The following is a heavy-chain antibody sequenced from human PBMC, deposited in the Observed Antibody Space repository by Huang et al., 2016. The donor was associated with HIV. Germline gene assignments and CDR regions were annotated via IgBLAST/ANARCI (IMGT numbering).Heavy chain of an antibody. Sequence: QITLKESGPTLVKPTQTLTLTCPFSGFSLTTSGVGVGWIRQPPGQALEWLALIYWNDDKTYSPSLKSRLTITQDTYNNQAVLTVANMDPVDTATYFCAYTNYYDTSGSPFGFWGQGTLVTVSS. D-gene: IGHD3-22*01. CDR1: GFSLTTSGVG. CDR3: AYTNYYDTSGSPFGF. J-gene: IGHJ4*02. V-gene: IGHV2-5*01. CDR2: IYWNDDK.